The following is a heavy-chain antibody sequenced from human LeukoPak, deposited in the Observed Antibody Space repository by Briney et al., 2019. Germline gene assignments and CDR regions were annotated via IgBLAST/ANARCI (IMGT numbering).Heavy chain of an antibody. Sequence: GGSLRLSCAASGFTFSSYGMHWVRQAPGKGLEWVAVIWYDGSNKYYAGSVKGRFTISRDNSKNTLYLQMNSLRAEDTAVYYCARGSPRGYCTNGVCYFDWFDPWGQGTLVTVSS. J-gene: IGHJ5*02. CDR2: IWYDGSNK. D-gene: IGHD2-8*01. CDR1: GFTFSSYG. V-gene: IGHV3-33*01. CDR3: ARGSPRGYCTNGVCYFDWFDP.